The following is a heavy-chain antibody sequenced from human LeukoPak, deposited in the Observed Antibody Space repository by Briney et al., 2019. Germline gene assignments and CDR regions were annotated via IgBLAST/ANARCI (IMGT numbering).Heavy chain of an antibody. J-gene: IGHJ4*02. CDR3: TRGSSGGNYFDY. CDR1: GFTFSSYA. V-gene: IGHV3-23*01. CDR2: ISGSGGST. Sequence: GGSLRLSCAASGFTFSSYAMSWVRQAPGKGLEWVSAISGSGGSTYYADSVKGRFTISRDNSMNTLYLQMNSLRAEDTAVYYCTRGSSGGNYFDYWGQGTLVTVSS. D-gene: IGHD6-19*01.